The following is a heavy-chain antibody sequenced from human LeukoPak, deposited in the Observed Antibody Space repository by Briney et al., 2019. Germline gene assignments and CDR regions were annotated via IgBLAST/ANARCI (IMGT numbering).Heavy chain of an antibody. CDR3: ARGVYIAAAQYGY. Sequence: SETLSLTCTVSGGSISSYFWSWLRQPPAKGLEWIGYIYYSGTTNYNPSLKSRVTISVDTSKNQFSLKLGSVTAADTAVYYCARGVYIAAAQYGYWGQGTLVTVSS. J-gene: IGHJ4*02. CDR2: IYYSGTT. V-gene: IGHV4-59*01. CDR1: GGSISSYF. D-gene: IGHD6-13*01.